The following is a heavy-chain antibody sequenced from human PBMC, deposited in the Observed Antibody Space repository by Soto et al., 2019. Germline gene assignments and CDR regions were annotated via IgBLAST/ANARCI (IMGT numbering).Heavy chain of an antibody. Sequence: QVQLVQSGAEVKKPGSSVKVSCKASGGTFSSYAISWVRQAPGQGLEWMGGIIHIFGTANYAQKFQGRVTITADESTSTAYMELSSLRSEDTAVYFFARDRGGASAGPYNWFDPWGQGTLVTVSS. J-gene: IGHJ5*02. V-gene: IGHV1-69*01. CDR3: ARDRGGASAGPYNWFDP. CDR1: GGTFSSYA. D-gene: IGHD6-13*01. CDR2: IIHIFGTA.